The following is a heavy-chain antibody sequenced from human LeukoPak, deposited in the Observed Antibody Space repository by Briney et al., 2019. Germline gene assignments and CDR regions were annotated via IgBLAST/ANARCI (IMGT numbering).Heavy chain of an antibody. J-gene: IGHJ3*02. V-gene: IGHV5-51*01. Sequence: GESLKISCKGSGYSFTTYWLGWVRQMPGKGLEWMGIIYPGDSDTRYSPSFQGQVTISADKSISTAYLQWSSLRASDAAIYYCARRLPAPEAFDIWGQGTMVTVSS. CDR2: IYPGDSDT. CDR3: ARRLPAPEAFDI. CDR1: GYSFTTYW. D-gene: IGHD2-2*01.